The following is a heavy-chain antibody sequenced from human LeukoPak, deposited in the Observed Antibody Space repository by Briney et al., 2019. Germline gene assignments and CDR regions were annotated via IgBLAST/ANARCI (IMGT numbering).Heavy chain of an antibody. CDR3: ARRARGSYLYYFDY. J-gene: IGHJ4*02. CDR2: IFYSGST. V-gene: IGHV4-39*01. D-gene: IGHD3-10*01. CDR1: GGSISSSIYY. Sequence: SETLSLTCTVSGGSISSSIYYWGWLRQPPGKGLEWIGSIFYSGSTYYKPSLRCRFPVSVDTSKYMFSLKLSAVTAPPSTVFYCARRARGSYLYYFDYWGQGTLVTVSS.